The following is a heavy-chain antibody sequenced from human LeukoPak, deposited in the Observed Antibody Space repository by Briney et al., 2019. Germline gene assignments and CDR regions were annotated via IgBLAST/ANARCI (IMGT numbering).Heavy chain of an antibody. J-gene: IGHJ5*02. CDR3: ARGGPWSPDYYGSGSYYWFDP. CDR2: INPSGGST. Sequence: ASVKVSCKASGYTFTSYYMHWVRQAPGQGLEWMGIINPSGGSTSYAQKFQGRVTMTRDTSKNQFSLKLSSVTAADTAVYYCARGGPWSPDYYGSGSYYWFDPWGQGTLVTVSS. V-gene: IGHV1-46*01. D-gene: IGHD3-10*01. CDR1: GYTFTSYY.